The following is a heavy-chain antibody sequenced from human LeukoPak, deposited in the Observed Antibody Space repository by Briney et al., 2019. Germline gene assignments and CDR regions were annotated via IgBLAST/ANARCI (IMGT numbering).Heavy chain of an antibody. D-gene: IGHD2-2*01. CDR1: GGTFSSYA. Sequence: SVKVSCKASGGTFSSYAISWVRQAPGQGLEWMGGIIPIFGTANYAQKFQGRVTITTDESTSTAYMELSSLRSEDTAVYYCARSVDIVVVPAATDYYYYYMDVWGKGTTDTVSS. J-gene: IGHJ6*03. CDR2: IIPIFGTA. CDR3: ARSVDIVVVPAATDYYYYYMDV. V-gene: IGHV1-69*05.